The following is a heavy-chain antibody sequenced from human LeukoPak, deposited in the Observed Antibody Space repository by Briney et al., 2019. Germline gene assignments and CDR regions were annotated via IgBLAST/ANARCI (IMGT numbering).Heavy chain of an antibody. CDR1: GGTFSSYA. V-gene: IGHV1-69*05. CDR2: IIAIVGTA. D-gene: IGHD3-16*01. Sequence: VASLKLSCKASGGTFSSYAISWVRQAPGQGLEWMGGIIAIVGTANYAHKFKGRVTITTDESTSTAYMQLSSLRSEDTAVYYCATDPGMSVPGGGFYYYYMDVWGKGTTVTVSS. J-gene: IGHJ6*03. CDR3: ATDPGMSVPGGGFYYYYMDV.